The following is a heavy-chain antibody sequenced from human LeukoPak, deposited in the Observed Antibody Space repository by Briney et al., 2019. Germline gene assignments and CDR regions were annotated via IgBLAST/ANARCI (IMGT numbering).Heavy chain of an antibody. CDR3: ATDGVGDTAGAVFDY. Sequence: ASVKVSCKVSGHTLTELSMHWVRQAPGKGLEWMGGFDPEDGETIYAQKFQGRVTMTEDTSTDTAYMELSSLRSEDTAVYYCATDGVGDTAGAVFDYWGQGTLVTVSS. CDR2: FDPEDGET. V-gene: IGHV1-24*01. D-gene: IGHD5-18*01. J-gene: IGHJ4*02. CDR1: GHTLTELS.